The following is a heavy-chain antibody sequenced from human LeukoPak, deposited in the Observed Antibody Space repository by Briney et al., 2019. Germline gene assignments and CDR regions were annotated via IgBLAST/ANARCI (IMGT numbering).Heavy chain of an antibody. Sequence: GGSLSLSCAASGFAFSGDNMNWVRQAPGKGLECVSFIGSSGSYIKYADSVKGRYTISRDNAKNSLYLQMNSLRAEDTAMYCCARDRAIDIRAYDIWGQGTMVTVSS. CDR1: GFAFSGDN. V-gene: IGHV3-21*01. D-gene: IGHD5-12*01. J-gene: IGHJ3*02. CDR2: IGSSGSYI. CDR3: ARDRAIDIRAYDI.